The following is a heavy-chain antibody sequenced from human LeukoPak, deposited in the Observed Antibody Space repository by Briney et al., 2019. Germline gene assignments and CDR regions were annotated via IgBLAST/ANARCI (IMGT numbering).Heavy chain of an antibody. Sequence: ASVKVSCKASGYTFTSYDINWVRQATGQGLEWMGWISAYNGNINYAQKLQGRVTMTTDTSTSTAYMELRSLRSDDTAVYYCARGGRFLEWLPFDYWGQGTLVTVSS. CDR3: ARGGRFLEWLPFDY. CDR1: GYTFTSYD. V-gene: IGHV1-18*01. J-gene: IGHJ4*02. CDR2: ISAYNGNI. D-gene: IGHD3-3*01.